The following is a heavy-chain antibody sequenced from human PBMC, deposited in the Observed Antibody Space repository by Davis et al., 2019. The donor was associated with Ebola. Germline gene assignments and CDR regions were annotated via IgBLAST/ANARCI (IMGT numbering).Heavy chain of an antibody. CDR1: GGSISSYY. Sequence: SETLSLTCTVSGGSISSYYWSWIRQPPGKGLEWIGYIYYSGSTNYNPSFKSRVTISVDTSKNQFSLKLSSVTAADTAVYYCARHKGRVRYYGMDVWGQGTTVTVSS. CDR2: IYYSGST. V-gene: IGHV4-59*08. J-gene: IGHJ6*02. CDR3: ARHKGRVRYYGMDV.